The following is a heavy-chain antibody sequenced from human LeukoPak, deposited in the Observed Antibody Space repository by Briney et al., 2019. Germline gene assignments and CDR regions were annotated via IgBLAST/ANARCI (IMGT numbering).Heavy chain of an antibody. J-gene: IGHJ4*02. D-gene: IGHD1-26*01. V-gene: IGHV4-59*08. CDR1: GGSISSYY. Sequence: SETLSLTCKVSGGSISSYYWSWIRQPPGKGLEWIGFIYYSGSTDYNPSLKSRVTISVDTSKNHFSLKLSSVTAADTAVYYCASTPKGSYYATPFDYWGQGTLVTVSS. CDR2: IYYSGST. CDR3: ASTPKGSYYATPFDY.